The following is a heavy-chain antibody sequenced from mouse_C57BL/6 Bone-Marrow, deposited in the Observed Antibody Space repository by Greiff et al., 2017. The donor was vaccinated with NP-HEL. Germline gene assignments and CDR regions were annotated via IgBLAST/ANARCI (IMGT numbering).Heavy chain of an antibody. CDR2: IYPGDGDT. V-gene: IGHV1-80*01. J-gene: IGHJ2*01. CDR3: ARGGLRRAFDY. D-gene: IGHD2-2*01. CDR1: GYAFSSYW. Sequence: VQLQQSGAELVKPGASVKISCKASGYAFSSYWMNWVKQRPGKGLEWIGQIYPGDGDTNYNGKFKGKATLTADKSSSTAYMQLSSLTSEDSAVYFCARGGLRRAFDYWGQGTTLTVSS.